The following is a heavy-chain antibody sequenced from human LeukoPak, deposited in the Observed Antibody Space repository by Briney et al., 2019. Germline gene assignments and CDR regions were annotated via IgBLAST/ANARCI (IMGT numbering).Heavy chain of an antibody. Sequence: GASVKVSCKASGYTFTSYAMNWVRQAPGQGLEWMGWMNPNSGNTGYAQKFQGRVTMTRNTSISTAYMELSSLRSEDTAVYYCARALVLRKLVPVGYWGQGTLVTVSS. J-gene: IGHJ4*02. CDR1: GYTFTSYA. V-gene: IGHV1-8*02. D-gene: IGHD1-26*01. CDR3: ARALVLRKLVPVGY. CDR2: MNPNSGNT.